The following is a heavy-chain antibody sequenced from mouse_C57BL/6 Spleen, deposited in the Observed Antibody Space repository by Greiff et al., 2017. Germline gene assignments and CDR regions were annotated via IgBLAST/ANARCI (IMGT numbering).Heavy chain of an antibody. D-gene: IGHD1-1*01. Sequence: QVQLKQPGTELVKPGASVKLSCKASGYTFTSYWMHWVKQRPGQGLEWIGNINPSNGGTNYNEKFKSKATLTVDKSSSAAYMQLSSLTSEDSAVYYCARDYYGSSYLDYWGQGTTLTVSS. CDR2: INPSNGGT. CDR1: GYTFTSYW. V-gene: IGHV1-53*01. CDR3: ARDYYGSSYLDY. J-gene: IGHJ2*01.